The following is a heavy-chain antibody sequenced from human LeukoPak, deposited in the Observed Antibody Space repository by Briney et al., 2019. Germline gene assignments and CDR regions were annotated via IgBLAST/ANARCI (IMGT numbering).Heavy chain of an antibody. Sequence: PGGSLRLSCAASGFTFTNAWMNWVRQAPGKGLEWVGRIKNKGDGGTTDYAAPVKGRFTISRDNSKNTLYLQMNSLRAEDTAVYYCARGQNIPAWGQGTLVTVSS. V-gene: IGHV3-15*07. CDR3: ARGQNIPA. CDR2: IKNKGDGGTT. CDR1: GFTFTNAW. J-gene: IGHJ4*02. D-gene: IGHD1/OR15-1a*01.